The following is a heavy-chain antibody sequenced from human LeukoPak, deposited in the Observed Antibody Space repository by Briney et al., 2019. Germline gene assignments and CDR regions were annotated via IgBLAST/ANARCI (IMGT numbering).Heavy chain of an antibody. D-gene: IGHD1-26*01. CDR1: GFTFSSYW. CDR3: ARGSSGSYYGY. J-gene: IGHJ4*01. Sequence: GGSLRLSCAASGFTFSSYWMHWVRQAPGKGLLWVSRINTDGSSTNYADSVKGRFTISRDNAKNTLYLQMDSLSAEDTAVYYCARGSSGSYYGYWGHGTLVTVSS. CDR2: INTDGSST. V-gene: IGHV3-74*01.